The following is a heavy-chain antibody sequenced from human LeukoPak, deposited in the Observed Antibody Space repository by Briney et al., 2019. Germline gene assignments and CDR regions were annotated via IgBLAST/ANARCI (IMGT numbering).Heavy chain of an antibody. CDR2: ISGSGGST. V-gene: IGHV3-23*01. J-gene: IGHJ4*02. CDR3: ANGHGWEYYFDY. D-gene: IGHD1-26*01. CDR1: GLTFSTFA. Sequence: PGGSLRLSCAASGLTFSTFAMSWVRPPAGEGRGWVSAISGSGGSTYYADSVKGRFTISRDNSKNTLYLQMNSLRAEDTAVYYCANGHGWEYYFDYWGQGTLVTVSS.